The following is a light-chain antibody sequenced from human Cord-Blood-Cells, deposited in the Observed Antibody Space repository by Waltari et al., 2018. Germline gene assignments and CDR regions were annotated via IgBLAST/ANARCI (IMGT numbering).Light chain of an antibody. CDR2: AAS. CDR3: QQSYSTPLT. J-gene: IGKJ4*01. Sequence: DIQMTQSPSSLSASVGDRVTITCRASQSISSYLNWYHQKPGKAPKRLIYAASSLQSVVPSRFSGSGSGTDFTLTISSLQPEDFATYYCQQSYSTPLTFGGGTKVEIK. CDR1: QSISSY. V-gene: IGKV1-39*01.